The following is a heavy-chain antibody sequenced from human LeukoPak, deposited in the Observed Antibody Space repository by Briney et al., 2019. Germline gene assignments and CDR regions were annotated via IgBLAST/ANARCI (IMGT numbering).Heavy chain of an antibody. CDR3: AEDLTNGAPHY. CDR2: ISYNGSNK. CDR1: GFTFSSYG. V-gene: IGHV3-30*18. D-gene: IGHD2-8*01. J-gene: IGHJ4*02. Sequence: GRSLRLSCAASGFTFSSYGMHWVRQAPGKGLEWVAVISYNGSNKYYADSVKGRFTISRDNSKNTLYLQMNSLRAEDTAVYYCAEDLTNGAPHYWGQGTLVTVSS.